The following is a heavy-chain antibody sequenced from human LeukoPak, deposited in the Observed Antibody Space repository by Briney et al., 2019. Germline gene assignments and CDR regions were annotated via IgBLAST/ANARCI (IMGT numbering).Heavy chain of an antibody. CDR2: IYWDDDK. Sequence: SGPTLVKPTQTLTLTCYFSGFSLSTRGVGVGWFRQPPGKALEWLAHIYWDDDKRYSPSLKIRLTITKDTSKNQVVLTMTDIGAMDTATYYCAHRGYAYSYFDYWGQGTLVTVSS. V-gene: IGHV2-5*02. CDR1: GFSLSTRGVG. CDR3: AHRGYAYSYFDY. D-gene: IGHD2-2*01. J-gene: IGHJ4*02.